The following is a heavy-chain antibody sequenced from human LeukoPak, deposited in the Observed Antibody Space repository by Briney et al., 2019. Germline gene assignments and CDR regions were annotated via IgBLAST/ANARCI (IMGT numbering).Heavy chain of an antibody. Sequence: PSETLPLTCTVSGGSISSYYWSWIRQPPGKGLEWIGYIYYSGSTNYNPSLKSRVTISVDTSKNQFSLKLSSVTAADTAVYYCASLAAAGRRGWFDPWGQGTLVTVSS. V-gene: IGHV4-59*01. CDR2: IYYSGST. D-gene: IGHD6-13*01. CDR3: ASLAAAGRRGWFDP. CDR1: GGSISSYY. J-gene: IGHJ5*02.